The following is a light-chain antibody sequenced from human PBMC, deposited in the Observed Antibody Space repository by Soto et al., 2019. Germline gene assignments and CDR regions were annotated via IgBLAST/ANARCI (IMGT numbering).Light chain of an antibody. J-gene: IGKJ4*01. Sequence: EIVLTQSPATLSLSPGERATLSCRASQSVSSYLAWYQQKPGQAPRLLIYDASNRATGIPARFSGSGSGTDVTLTICSLEPEDFSVYYCQQRSNWLFTFGGGTTVAIK. V-gene: IGKV3-11*01. CDR2: DAS. CDR1: QSVSSY. CDR3: QQRSNWLFT.